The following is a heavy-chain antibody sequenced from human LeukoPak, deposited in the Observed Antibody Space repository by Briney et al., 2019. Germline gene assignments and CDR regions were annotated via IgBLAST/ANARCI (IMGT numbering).Heavy chain of an antibody. CDR2: IYYTGST. J-gene: IGHJ4*02. D-gene: IGHD6-13*01. Sequence: SETLSLTCTVSGGSISSYYWSWIRQPPGKGLEWIGYIYYTGSTNYNPSLKSRVTMSADTSKNQFSLKLSSVTAADTAVYFCARYTAAAGDFDYWGQGTLVTVSS. V-gene: IGHV4-59*01. CDR3: ARYTAAAGDFDY. CDR1: GGSISSYY.